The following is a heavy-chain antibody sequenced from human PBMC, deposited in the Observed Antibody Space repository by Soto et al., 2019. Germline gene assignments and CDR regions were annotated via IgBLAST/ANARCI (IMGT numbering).Heavy chain of an antibody. CDR3: ARGAPSTNLFDF. CDR2: INHSGST. CDR1: GGSFSGYY. Sequence: SETLPLTCAVYGGSFSGYYWSWIRQPPGKGLEWIGEINHSGSTNYNPSLKSRVTISVDTSKNQFSLKLSSVTAADTAVYYCARGAPSTNLFDFCGQGTLDIVS. J-gene: IGHJ5*01. V-gene: IGHV4-34*01.